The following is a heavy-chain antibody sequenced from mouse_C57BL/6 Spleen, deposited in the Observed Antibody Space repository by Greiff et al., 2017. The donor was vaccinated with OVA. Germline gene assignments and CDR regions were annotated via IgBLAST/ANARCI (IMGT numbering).Heavy chain of an antibody. V-gene: IGHV1-61*01. CDR3: ARAYYETWFAY. J-gene: IGHJ3*01. CDR2: IYPSDSET. D-gene: IGHD2-10*01. CDR1: GYTFTSYW. Sequence: QVQLQQPGAELVRPGSSVKLSCKASGYTFTSYWMDWVKQRPGQGLEWIGNIYPSDSETHYNQKFKDKATLTVDKSSSTAYMQLSSLTSEDSAVYYCARAYYETWFAYWGQGTLVTVSA.